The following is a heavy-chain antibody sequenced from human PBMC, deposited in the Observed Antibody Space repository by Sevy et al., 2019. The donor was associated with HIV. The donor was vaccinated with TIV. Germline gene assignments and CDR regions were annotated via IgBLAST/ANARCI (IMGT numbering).Heavy chain of an antibody. CDR1: GFTFSSYS. CDR2: ISSSSSYI. V-gene: IGHV3-21*01. Sequence: GGSLRLSCAASGFTFSSYSMNWVRQAPGKGLEWVSSISSSSSYIYYAVSVKGRFTISRDNAKNSLYLQMNSLRAEDTAVYYCARSERISDAFDIWGQGTMVTVSS. D-gene: IGHD3-3*01. J-gene: IGHJ3*02. CDR3: ARSERISDAFDI.